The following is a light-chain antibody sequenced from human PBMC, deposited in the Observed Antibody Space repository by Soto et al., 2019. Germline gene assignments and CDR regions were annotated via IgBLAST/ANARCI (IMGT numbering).Light chain of an antibody. J-gene: IGKJ1*01. CDR3: QQCGTLPGT. V-gene: IGKV3-20*01. Sequence: EIVLTQSPGTLSLSPGERATLSCRASQSISGNYLHWYQQKPGQAPRLLIFGPSSRATGIPDRFIGGGSGTYFTLTISRLEPEDFGVDYCQQCGTLPGTFGQGTKVDSK. CDR1: QSISGNY. CDR2: GPS.